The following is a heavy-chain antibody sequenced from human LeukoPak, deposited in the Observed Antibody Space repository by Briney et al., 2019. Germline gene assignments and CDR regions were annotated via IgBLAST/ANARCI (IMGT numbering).Heavy chain of an antibody. Sequence: SETLSLTCTVSGGSISSSSYYWGWIRQPPGKGLEWIGSIYYSGSTYYNPSLKSRVTISVDTSKNQFSLKLSAVTAADTAVYYCARHLNYYYYMDVWGKGTTVTVSS. D-gene: IGHD3-9*01. CDR1: GGSISSSSYY. CDR2: IYYSGST. J-gene: IGHJ6*03. V-gene: IGHV4-39*01. CDR3: ARHLNYYYYMDV.